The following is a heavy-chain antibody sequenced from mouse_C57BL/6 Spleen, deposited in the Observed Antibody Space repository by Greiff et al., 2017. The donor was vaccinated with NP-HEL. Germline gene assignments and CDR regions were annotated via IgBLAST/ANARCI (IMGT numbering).Heavy chain of an antibody. D-gene: IGHD1-1*01. J-gene: IGHJ2*01. Sequence: EVQLQESGPVLVKPGASVKLSCKASGYTFTDYYMHWVKQSHGKSLEWIGVINPYNGGTSYNQKFKGKATLTVDKSSSTAYMELNSLTSEDSAVYYCGRSKISDDYGSSQYYVDCRGQGTTLTVST. V-gene: IGHV1-19*01. CDR1: GYTFTDYY. CDR3: GRSKISDDYGSSQYYVDC. CDR2: INPYNGGT.